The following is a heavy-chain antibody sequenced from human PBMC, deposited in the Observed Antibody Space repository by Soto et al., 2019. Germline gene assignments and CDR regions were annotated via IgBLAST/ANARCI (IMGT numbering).Heavy chain of an antibody. CDR2: MYYSGTT. V-gene: IGHV4-59*01. CDR1: GASIKSYY. J-gene: IGHJ4*02. D-gene: IGHD2-15*01. Sequence: SETLSLTCTVPGASIKSYYWNWMRQPPGKGLEWIGNMYYSGTTNYNPSLQSRVTLSVDTSKNQFSLKLTSVTAADTAVYYCAAAYDYWGQGTLVTVSS. CDR3: AAAYDY.